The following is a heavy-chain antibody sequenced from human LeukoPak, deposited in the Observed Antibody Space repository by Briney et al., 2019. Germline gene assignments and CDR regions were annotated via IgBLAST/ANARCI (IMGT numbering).Heavy chain of an antibody. J-gene: IGHJ4*02. CDR2: ISGSSSHT. V-gene: IGHV3-23*01. Sequence: GGSLRLSCAASGFTFSIYAMSWVRQAPGKGLEWVSGISGSSSHTKDADFVRGRFTIYRDNSRNTLYLQLNSLRAEATAVYYCAKEHDYTNAAPEWGFDSWGQGTLVIVSS. CDR3: AKEHDYTNAAPEWGFDS. CDR1: GFTFSIYA. D-gene: IGHD2-2*02.